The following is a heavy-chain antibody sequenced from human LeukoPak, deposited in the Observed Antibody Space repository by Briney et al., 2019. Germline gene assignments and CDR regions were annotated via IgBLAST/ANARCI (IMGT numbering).Heavy chain of an antibody. V-gene: IGHV4-30-4*08. Sequence: SETLSLTCTVSGGSISSGDYYWSWIRQPPGKGLEWIGYIYYSGSTYYNPSLKSRVTISVDTSKNQFSLKPSSVTAADTAVYYCARAEIDYGSGNWGQGTLVTVSS. CDR2: IYYSGST. D-gene: IGHD4-17*01. CDR3: ARAEIDYGSGN. J-gene: IGHJ4*02. CDR1: GGSISSGDYY.